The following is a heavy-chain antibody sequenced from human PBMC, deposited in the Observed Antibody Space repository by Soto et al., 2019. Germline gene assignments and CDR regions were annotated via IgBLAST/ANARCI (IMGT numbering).Heavy chain of an antibody. CDR3: AKGIRSHDD. CDR2: ISGSGDNT. J-gene: IGHJ4*02. CDR1: GFTFSSYA. Sequence: GGSPRLSCAASGFTFSSYALTWVRQAPGKGLEWVSAISGSGDNTYYADSVKGRFTISRDNSKNTLYLQMNSLRAEDTAVYYCAKGIRSHDDWGQGTLVTVSS. V-gene: IGHV3-23*01. D-gene: IGHD3-3*01.